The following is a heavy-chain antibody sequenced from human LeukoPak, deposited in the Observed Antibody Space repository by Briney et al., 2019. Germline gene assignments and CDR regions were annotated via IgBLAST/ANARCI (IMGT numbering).Heavy chain of an antibody. J-gene: IGHJ6*03. CDR3: ARSSHIAAAGTGPYYYYYYYMDV. Sequence: PSETLSLTCAVYGGSFSGYYWSWIRQPPGKGLEWIGEINHSGSTNYNPSLKSRVTISVDTSKNQFSLKLSSVTAADTAVYYCARSSHIAAAGTGPYYYYYYYMDVWGKGTTVTVSS. CDR2: INHSGST. V-gene: IGHV4-34*01. CDR1: GGSFSGYY. D-gene: IGHD6-13*01.